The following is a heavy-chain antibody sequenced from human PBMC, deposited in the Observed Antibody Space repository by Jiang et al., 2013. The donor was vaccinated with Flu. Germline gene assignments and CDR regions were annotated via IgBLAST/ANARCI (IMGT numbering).Heavy chain of an antibody. CDR2: IKQDGSEK. J-gene: IGHJ5*02. D-gene: IGHD6-6*01. Sequence: QLLESGGGLVQPGGSLRLSCAASGFTFSSYWMSWVRQAPGKGLEWVANIKQDGSEKYYVDSVKGRFTISRDNAKNSLYLQMNSLRAEDTAVYYCARDLIAARLHWFDPWGQGTLVTVSS. CDR1: GFTFSSYW. V-gene: IGHV3-7*03. CDR3: ARDLIAARLHWFDP.